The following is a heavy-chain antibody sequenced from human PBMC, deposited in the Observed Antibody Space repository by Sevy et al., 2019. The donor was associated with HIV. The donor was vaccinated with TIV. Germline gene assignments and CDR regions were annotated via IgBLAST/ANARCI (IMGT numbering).Heavy chain of an antibody. CDR3: AKALLYSYGYYFDY. CDR1: GLTFSSYA. V-gene: IGHV3-23*01. D-gene: IGHD5-18*01. J-gene: IGHJ4*02. Sequence: GGSLRLSCAASGLTFSSYAMSWVRQAPGKGLEWVSAISGSGGSTYYAYSVKGRFTISRDNSKNTLYLQMNSLRAEDTAVYYCAKALLYSYGYYFDYWGQGTLVTVSS. CDR2: ISGSGGST.